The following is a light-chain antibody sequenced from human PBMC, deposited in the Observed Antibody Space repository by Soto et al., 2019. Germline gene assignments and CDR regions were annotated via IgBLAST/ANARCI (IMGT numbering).Light chain of an antibody. V-gene: IGKV1-33*01. CDR1: QDISNY. J-gene: IGKJ4*01. CDR2: DAS. Sequence: DIQMTQSPSSLSASVGDRVTITCQASQDISNYLNWYQQKPGKAPKLLMYDASNLETGVPSRFSGSGSGTDFTLTISSLQPEDMATYYCQQYDNLPLTLGGEPKWEIK. CDR3: QQYDNLPLT.